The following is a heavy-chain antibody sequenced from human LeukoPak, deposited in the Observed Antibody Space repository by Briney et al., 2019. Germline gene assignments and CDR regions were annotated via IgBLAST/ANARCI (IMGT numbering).Heavy chain of an antibody. CDR2: IYPGDSDP. J-gene: IGHJ4*02. CDR3: ARRSGTYFGTTGYLYFFDY. V-gene: IGHV5-51*01. CDR1: GYSFSNYW. D-gene: IGHD3-22*01. Sequence: GESLKISCTGSGYSFSNYWIAWVRQMPGRGLEWMGIIYPGDSDPRYSPSFQGQVTISADKSMSTAYLQWSSLKASDTAMYYCARRSGTYFGTTGYLYFFDYWGQGTLVTASS.